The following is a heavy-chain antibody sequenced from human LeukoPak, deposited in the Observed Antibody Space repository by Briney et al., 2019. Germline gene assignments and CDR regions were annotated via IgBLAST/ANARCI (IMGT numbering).Heavy chain of an antibody. Sequence: SGTLSLTCGVSGGSISGTNWWSWVRQPPGQGLEWIGEISLRGLTNYNPSLRSRLTMSLDESKIHGSLNLTSVTAADPAVYYCSRESGPFSPFGFWGQGTLVSVHS. CDR2: ISLRGLT. CDR3: SRESGPFSPFGF. D-gene: IGHD1-26*01. CDR1: GGSISGTNW. J-gene: IGHJ4*02. V-gene: IGHV4-4*02.